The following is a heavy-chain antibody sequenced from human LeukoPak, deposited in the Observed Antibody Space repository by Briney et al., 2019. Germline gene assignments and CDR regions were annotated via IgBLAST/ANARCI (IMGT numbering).Heavy chain of an antibody. V-gene: IGHV4-39*02. CDR3: ARVSGYDWESFYDY. Sequence: PSETLSLTCTVSGGSINSNSYYWGWIRQPPGKGLEWIGSIYYSGSTYYNPSLKSRVTLSVDTSKNHFSVKLSSVTAADTAVYYCARVSGYDWESFYDYWGQGTLVTVSS. CDR1: GGSINSNSYY. D-gene: IGHD5-12*01. CDR2: IYYSGST. J-gene: IGHJ4*02.